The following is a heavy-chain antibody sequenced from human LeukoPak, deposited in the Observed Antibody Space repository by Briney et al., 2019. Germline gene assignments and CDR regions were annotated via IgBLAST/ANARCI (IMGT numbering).Heavy chain of an antibody. J-gene: IGHJ6*02. D-gene: IGHD4-23*01. V-gene: IGHV4-34*01. Sequence: SETLSLTCAVYGGSFSGYYWSWSRQPPGKGLEWIGEINHSGSTNYNPSLKSRVTISVDTSKNQFSLKLSSVTAADTAVYYCARDRSDYGGNSRSPRYYYYYYGMDVWGQGTTVTVSS. CDR1: GGSFSGYY. CDR2: INHSGST. CDR3: ARDRSDYGGNSRSPRYYYYYYGMDV.